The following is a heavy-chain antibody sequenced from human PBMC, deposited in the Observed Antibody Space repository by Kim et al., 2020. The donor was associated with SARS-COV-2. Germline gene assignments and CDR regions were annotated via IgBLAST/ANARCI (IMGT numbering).Heavy chain of an antibody. CDR2: ISGSATYT. Sequence: GGSLRLSCAASGFTFSAHYMHWMRQAPGKGLEWISYISGSATYTNYAESVKGRFTISRDNAKNSLFLQMNSLRADDTAVYYCAREEKSSPKTFDYWGQGTLVTVTS. CDR1: GFTFSAHY. D-gene: IGHD2-2*01. V-gene: IGHV3-11*05. J-gene: IGHJ4*02. CDR3: AREEKSSPKTFDY.